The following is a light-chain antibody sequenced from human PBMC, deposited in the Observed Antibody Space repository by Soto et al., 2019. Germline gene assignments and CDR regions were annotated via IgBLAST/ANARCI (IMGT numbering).Light chain of an antibody. CDR3: SSYTAISTYV. CDR2: DVT. J-gene: IGLJ1*01. V-gene: IGLV2-14*03. Sequence: QSVLTQPASVSGSPVQSITISCTCTSSDVGGYNYVSWYQQHPGKAPKLMIYDVTNRPSGVSDRFSGSKSGYTASLTISGLQAEDEADYYCSSYTAISTYVFGTGTKLTVL. CDR1: SSDVGGYNY.